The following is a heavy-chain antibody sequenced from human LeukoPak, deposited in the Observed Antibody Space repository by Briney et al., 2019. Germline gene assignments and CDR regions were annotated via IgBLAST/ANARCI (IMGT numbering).Heavy chain of an antibody. CDR3: ARARVGYILDY. V-gene: IGHV3-74*01. D-gene: IGHD5-24*01. Sequence: GGSLRLSCAASGFTFSSYWMHWVRQAPGKGLVWLSRIHTDGSSTTYADSVKGRFTISRDNAKNAPYLQMNSLRAEDTAVYYCARARVGYILDYWGQGTLVTVSS. CDR2: IHTDGSST. CDR1: GFTFSSYW. J-gene: IGHJ4*02.